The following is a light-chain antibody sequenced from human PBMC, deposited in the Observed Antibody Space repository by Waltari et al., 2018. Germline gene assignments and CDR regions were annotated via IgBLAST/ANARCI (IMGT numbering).Light chain of an antibody. CDR2: AAS. V-gene: IGKV3-15*01. CDR3: QQCDNWPLT. J-gene: IGKJ4*01. CDR1: QSVSSN. Sequence: ELVMTQSPATLSVSPGERATLSCRASQSVSSNLAWYQHKPGQAPRLLIYAASTRATGIPARFSGSASGSEFTLTISSLQSXDFAVYYCQQCDNWPLTFGGGTRVEIK.